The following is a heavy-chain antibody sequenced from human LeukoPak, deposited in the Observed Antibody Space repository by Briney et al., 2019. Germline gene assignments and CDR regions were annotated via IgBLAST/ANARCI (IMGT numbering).Heavy chain of an antibody. CDR3: ARGAEVQLWSYYFDY. CDR2: ISSGSTYI. Sequence: GGSLRLSCAASGFTFSSNSMNWVRQAPGKGLEWVSSISSGSTYIYYADSMKGRFTISRDNAKKSLYLQMNSLRAEDTALYFCARGAEVQLWSYYFDYWGQGTLVTVSS. CDR1: GFTFSSNS. V-gene: IGHV3-21*04. J-gene: IGHJ4*02. D-gene: IGHD5-18*01.